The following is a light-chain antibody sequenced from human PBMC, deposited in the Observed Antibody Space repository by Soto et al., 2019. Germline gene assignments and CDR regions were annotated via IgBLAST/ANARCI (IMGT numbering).Light chain of an antibody. CDR2: SNN. Sequence: QAVVTQPPSASGTPGQRFTISCSGSRSNIGSNPVNWYQQLPGTAPKLLIDSNNQRPSGVPDRFSGSRSGTSASLAISGLQSEDEADYYCAAWDDSLYGRVFGTGTKLTVL. CDR1: RSNIGSNP. V-gene: IGLV1-44*01. CDR3: AAWDDSLYGRV. J-gene: IGLJ1*01.